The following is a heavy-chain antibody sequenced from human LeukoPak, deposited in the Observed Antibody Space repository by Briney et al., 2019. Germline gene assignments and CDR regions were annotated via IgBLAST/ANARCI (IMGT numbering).Heavy chain of an antibody. D-gene: IGHD5-24*01. Sequence: GGSLRLSCAASGFTFSSYAMHWVRQAPGKGLEWVAVISYDGSNKYYADSVKGRFTISRDNSKNTLYLQMNSLRAEDTAVYYCARDGRDGYNFHYWGQGTLVTVSS. CDR1: GFTFSSYA. J-gene: IGHJ4*02. CDR3: ARDGRDGYNFHY. CDR2: ISYDGSNK. V-gene: IGHV3-30-3*01.